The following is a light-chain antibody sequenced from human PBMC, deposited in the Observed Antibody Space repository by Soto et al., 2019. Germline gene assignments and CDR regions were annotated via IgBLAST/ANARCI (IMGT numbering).Light chain of an antibody. J-gene: IGLJ1*01. CDR2: EVS. V-gene: IGLV2-14*01. CDR3: SSYTGTSTYV. CDR1: SSDVGGYNY. Sequence: QSVLTQPASASGSPGQSITISCTGTSSDVGGYNYVSWYQQHPGKAPKLMIYEVSKRPSGVSNRFSGSKSGNTASLTISGLQAEDEADYYCSSYTGTSTYVFGSGTKVTVL.